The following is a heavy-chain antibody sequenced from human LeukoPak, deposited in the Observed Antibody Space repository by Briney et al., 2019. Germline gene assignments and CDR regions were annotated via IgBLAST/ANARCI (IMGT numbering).Heavy chain of an antibody. Sequence: ASVKVSCKASGYTFTSYGISWVRQAPGQGLEWMGWISAYNGNTNYAQKLQGRVTMTTDTSTSTAYMELRSLRSDDTAVYYCARITMVRGVHYYYYYMDVWGKGTTVTISS. CDR2: ISAYNGNT. CDR1: GYTFTSYG. D-gene: IGHD3-10*01. J-gene: IGHJ6*03. V-gene: IGHV1-18*01. CDR3: ARITMVRGVHYYYYYMDV.